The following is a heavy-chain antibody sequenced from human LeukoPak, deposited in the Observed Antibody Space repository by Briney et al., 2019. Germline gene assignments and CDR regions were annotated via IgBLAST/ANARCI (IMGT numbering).Heavy chain of an antibody. V-gene: IGHV1-46*01. D-gene: IGHD6-13*01. CDR3: ARDSEPPGIAAAVSWFDP. CDR2: IKPSGGST. Sequence: ASVKVSSKASRDTFTSYGISWVRQAPGQGLEWMGIIKPSGGSTSYAQKFQGRVTMTRDTSTSTVYMELSSLRSEDTAVYYCARDSEPPGIAAAVSWFDPWGQGTLVTVS. J-gene: IGHJ5*02. CDR1: RDTFTSYG.